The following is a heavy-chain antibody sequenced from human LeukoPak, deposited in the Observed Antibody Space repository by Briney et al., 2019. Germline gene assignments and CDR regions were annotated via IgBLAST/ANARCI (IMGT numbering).Heavy chain of an antibody. J-gene: IGHJ4*02. Sequence: PGGSLRLSCAAPGFTFSSYDMHWVRQAPGKGLECVSAIGTAGDTYYPGSVKGRFTISRENAKNSLYLQMNSLRAGDTAVYYCARAYCGGDCLWGFDYWGQGTLVAVSS. CDR3: ARAYCGGDCLWGFDY. CDR2: IGTAGDT. CDR1: GFTFSSYD. D-gene: IGHD2-21*02. V-gene: IGHV3-13*04.